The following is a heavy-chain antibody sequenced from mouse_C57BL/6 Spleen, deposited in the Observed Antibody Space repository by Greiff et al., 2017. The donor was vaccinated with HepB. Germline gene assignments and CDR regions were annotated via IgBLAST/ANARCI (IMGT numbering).Heavy chain of an antibody. Sequence: QVQLQQSGPELVKPGASVKISCKASGYAFSSSWMNWVKQRPGKGLEWIGRIYPGDGDTNYNGKFKGKATLTADKSSSTAYMQLSSLTSEDSAVYFCASSLGRAMDYWGQGTSVTVSS. CDR1: GYAFSSSW. CDR2: IYPGDGDT. J-gene: IGHJ4*01. V-gene: IGHV1-82*01. D-gene: IGHD4-1*01. CDR3: ASSLGRAMDY.